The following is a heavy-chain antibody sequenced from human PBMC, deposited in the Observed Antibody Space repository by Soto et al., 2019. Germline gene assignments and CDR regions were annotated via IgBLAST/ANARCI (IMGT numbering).Heavy chain of an antibody. Sequence: EVQLLESGGGLVQPGGSLRLSCAASGFTFSSYAMSWVRQAPGKGLEWVSAISGSGGSTYYADSVKGRFTISRDNSKNTLYLQMNSLRAEDTTVYYCAKTLGVVISNWYFDLWGRGTLVTVSS. CDR1: GFTFSSYA. CDR2: ISGSGGST. CDR3: AKTLGVVISNWYFDL. J-gene: IGHJ2*01. V-gene: IGHV3-23*01. D-gene: IGHD3-22*01.